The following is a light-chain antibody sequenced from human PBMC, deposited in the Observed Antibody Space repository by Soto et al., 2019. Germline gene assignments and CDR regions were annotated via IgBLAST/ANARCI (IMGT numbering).Light chain of an antibody. CDR2: DAS. V-gene: IGKV1-5*01. CDR3: QQYTNTNNTWM. CDR1: QTISTW. Sequence: DIQVTQSPPTLSASVGDRVTITCRASQTISTWMAWYQQKPGEAPKLLVYDASTLQSGVASRFSGSGSGTEFTLTISGLQPDDSATYYCQQYTNTNNTWMFGQGTKVDIK. J-gene: IGKJ1*01.